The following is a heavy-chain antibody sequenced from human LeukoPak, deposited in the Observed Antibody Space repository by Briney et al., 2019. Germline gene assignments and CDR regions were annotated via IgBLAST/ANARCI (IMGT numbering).Heavy chain of an antibody. CDR3: ARRLVVGENWFDP. D-gene: IGHD2-21*01. V-gene: IGHV3-48*02. J-gene: IGHJ5*02. CDR1: GFTLGTYS. CDR2: ISGTGGTI. Sequence: GGSLRPSCAASGFTLGTYSMSWVRQAPGKGLGWVSYISGTGGTIYYAASVSGRFTISRDNAKNSLYLQMNSLRDEDTAVYYCARRLVVGENWFDPWRQGTLDRVSS.